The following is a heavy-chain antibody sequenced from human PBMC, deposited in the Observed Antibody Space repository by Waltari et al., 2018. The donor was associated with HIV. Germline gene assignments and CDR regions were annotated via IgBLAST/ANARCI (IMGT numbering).Heavy chain of an antibody. CDR3: ARIRKNDFWSGYYYFDY. V-gene: IGHV4-59*01. Sequence: QVQLQESGPGLVKPSETLSLTCTVSGAPISSYSWSWIRQPTGKGLEWIGYIHYSGSTNYNPSLKRRVTILVDTSKNQLSLKVSSVTAADTAVYYCARIRKNDFWSGYYYFDYWGQGILVTVSS. J-gene: IGHJ4*02. CDR1: GAPISSYS. D-gene: IGHD3-3*01. CDR2: IHYSGST.